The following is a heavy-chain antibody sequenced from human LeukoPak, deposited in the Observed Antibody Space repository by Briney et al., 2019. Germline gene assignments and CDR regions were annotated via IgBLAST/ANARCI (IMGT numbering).Heavy chain of an antibody. D-gene: IGHD3-10*01. Sequence: PGGSLRLSCAASGFTFSSYGMHWVRQAPGKGLEWVSFIRDDGSYKYYTDSVKGRFTISRDNSKNTLYLQMNSLRPEDTAVYYCARDSRQMVRGVISWFDPWGQGTLVTVSS. CDR3: ARDSRQMVRGVISWFDP. CDR2: IRDDGSYK. V-gene: IGHV3-30*02. CDR1: GFTFSSYG. J-gene: IGHJ5*02.